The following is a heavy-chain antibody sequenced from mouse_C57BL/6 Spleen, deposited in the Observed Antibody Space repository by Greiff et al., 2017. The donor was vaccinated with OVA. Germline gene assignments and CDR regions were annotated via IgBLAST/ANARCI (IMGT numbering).Heavy chain of an antibody. CDR2: INPYNGGT. CDR1: GYTFTDYY. J-gene: IGHJ3*01. D-gene: IGHD1-1*01. CDR3: ARCYYGSSYLAWFAY. V-gene: IGHV1-19*01. Sequence: EVQLQESGPVLVKPGASVKMSCKASGYTFTDYYMNWVKQSHGKSLEWIGVINPYNGGTSYNQKFKGKATLTVDKSSSTAYMELNSLTSEDSAVYYCARCYYGSSYLAWFAYWGQGTLVTVSA.